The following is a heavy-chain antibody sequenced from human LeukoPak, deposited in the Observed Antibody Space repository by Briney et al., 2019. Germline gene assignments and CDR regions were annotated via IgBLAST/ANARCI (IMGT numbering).Heavy chain of an antibody. V-gene: IGHV1-8*03. D-gene: IGHD6-19*01. Sequence: ASVNVSCKASGYTFTSYDINGVRQASGQGLEWMGWINLKSGYTGYAQKFQGRVTITRDKCISTAYMELRSLRSEDTAVYYCARVAGGIDYWGQGTLVTVSS. J-gene: IGHJ4*02. CDR1: GYTFTSYD. CDR3: ARVAGGIDY. CDR2: INLKSGYT.